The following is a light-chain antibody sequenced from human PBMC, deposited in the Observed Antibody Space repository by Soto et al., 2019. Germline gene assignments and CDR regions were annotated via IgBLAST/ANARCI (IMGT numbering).Light chain of an antibody. Sequence: EIVMTQSPATLSVSPGERAPLSCRASQSVSSSLAWYQQKPGQAPRLLIYGASTRATGIPDRFSGSGSGTDFTLTISRLEPEDFAVYYCQQYGSSPQTFGQGTKVDIK. CDR3: QQYGSSPQT. CDR2: GAS. J-gene: IGKJ1*01. V-gene: IGKV3-20*01. CDR1: QSVSSS.